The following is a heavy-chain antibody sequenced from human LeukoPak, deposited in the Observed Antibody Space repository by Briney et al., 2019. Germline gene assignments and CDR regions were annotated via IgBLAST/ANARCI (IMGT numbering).Heavy chain of an antibody. CDR3: ARALYYYDSSGYPGYYFDY. Sequence: ASVKVSCKASGNTFTDYYMHWVRQAPGQGLEWMGWINPNSGGTNYAQKFQGRVTMTRDTSISTAYMELSRLRSDDTAVYYCARALYYYDSSGYPGYYFDYWGQGTLVTVSS. J-gene: IGHJ4*02. D-gene: IGHD3-22*01. CDR2: INPNSGGT. V-gene: IGHV1-2*02. CDR1: GNTFTDYY.